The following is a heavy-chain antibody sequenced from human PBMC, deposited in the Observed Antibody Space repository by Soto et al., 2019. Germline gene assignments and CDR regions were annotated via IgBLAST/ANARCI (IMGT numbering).Heavy chain of an antibody. Sequence: QVQLVESGGGVVQPGRSLRLSCAASGFTFSSYGMHWVRQAPGKGLEWVAVIWYDGSNKYYADSVKGRFTISRDNSKNTLYLQMNSLRAEDTAVYYCARENKNVWFGELVNWGQGTLVTVSS. CDR1: GFTFSSYG. CDR2: IWYDGSNK. J-gene: IGHJ4*02. V-gene: IGHV3-33*01. D-gene: IGHD3-10*01. CDR3: ARENKNVWFGELVN.